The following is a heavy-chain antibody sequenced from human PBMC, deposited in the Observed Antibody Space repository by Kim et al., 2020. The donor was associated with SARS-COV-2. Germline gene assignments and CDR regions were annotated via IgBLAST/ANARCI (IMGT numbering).Heavy chain of an antibody. CDR3: VRDPVRTVGADRDY. V-gene: IGHV3-33*05. D-gene: IGHD1-26*01. CDR1: GFIFSSYG. J-gene: IGHJ4*02. Sequence: GGSLRLSCAASGFIFSSYGMHWVRQAAGKGLEWVAVISNDGSKQYYGDSVKGRFTISRDSSKSTVYLQMNRLSADDTGVYYCVRDPVRTVGADRDYWGQGTLDSVST. CDR2: ISNDGSKQ.